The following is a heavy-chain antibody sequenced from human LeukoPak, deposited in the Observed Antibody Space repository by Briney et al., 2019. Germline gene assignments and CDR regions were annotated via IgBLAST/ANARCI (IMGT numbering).Heavy chain of an antibody. CDR3: ARDGFGELDGWDAFDI. CDR1: GFAFSSYW. Sequence: GGSLRLSCAASGFAFSSYWMYWGRQDPGTGLVWVSRINTDGSITNYADSVKGRFTISRDNAKNTLYLQMNSLRAADTAVYYCARDGFGELDGWDAFDIWGQGTMVTVSS. CDR2: INTDGSIT. D-gene: IGHD3-10*01. J-gene: IGHJ3*02. V-gene: IGHV3-74*01.